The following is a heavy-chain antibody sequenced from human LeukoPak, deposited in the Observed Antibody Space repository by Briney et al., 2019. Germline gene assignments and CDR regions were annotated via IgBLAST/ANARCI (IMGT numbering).Heavy chain of an antibody. CDR3: ARGYFDAAGYSNPFDS. J-gene: IGHJ4*02. V-gene: IGHV4-59*01. D-gene: IGHD3-9*01. CDR2: VHYTGGT. CDR1: GASISSSY. Sequence: PSETLSLTCTVSGASISSSYWSWIRQSPAKRLEWIGYVHYTGGTNYNLSLKNRVTISVDTSKNQFSLILTSVTAADTAMYYCARGYFDAAGYSNPFDSWGQGALVTVSS.